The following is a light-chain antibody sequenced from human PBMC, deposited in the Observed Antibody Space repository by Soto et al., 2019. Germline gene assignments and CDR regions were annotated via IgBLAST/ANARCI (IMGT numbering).Light chain of an antibody. CDR1: QSIASY. CDR3: QQSYSTPRLT. CDR2: AAS. V-gene: IGKV1-39*01. J-gene: IGKJ4*01. Sequence: DVQMTQSPSSLSASVGDRVTIACRASQSIASYLNWYQQKPGKAPKLLIYAASNLQSGVPSRFSGSGSGTDLTLTINRLQPEDFATYYCQQSYSTPRLTFGGGTKVEIK.